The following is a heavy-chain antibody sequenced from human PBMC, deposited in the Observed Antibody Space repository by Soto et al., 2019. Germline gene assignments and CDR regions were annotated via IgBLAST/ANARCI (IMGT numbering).Heavy chain of an antibody. CDR3: AIDLWWYTH. CDR2: INGGGSGA. Sequence: EVQLLESGGGLVQPGGSLRLSCTASGFPFSDHAMTWVRQAPGKGLQWRSGINGGGSGAYYADSVKGRFTVSRANSNNTLFLQMDSLRVEDTAVYYCAIDLWWYTHWGQGTLVTVYS. J-gene: IGHJ1*01. CDR1: GFPFSDHA. D-gene: IGHD2-15*01. V-gene: IGHV3-23*01.